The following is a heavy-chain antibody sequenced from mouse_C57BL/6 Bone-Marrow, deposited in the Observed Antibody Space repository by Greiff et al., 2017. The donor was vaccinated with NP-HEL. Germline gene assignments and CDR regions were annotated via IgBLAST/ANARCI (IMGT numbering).Heavy chain of an antibody. CDR2: IRNKANNHAT. Sequence: EVQRVESGGGLVQPGGSMKLSCAASGFTFSDAWMDWVRQSPEKGLEWVAEIRNKANNHATYYAESVKGRFTISRDDSKSSVYLQMNSLRAEDTGIYYCTRNYGTHYYAMDYWGQGTSVTVSS. D-gene: IGHD1-1*01. J-gene: IGHJ4*01. CDR1: GFTFSDAW. CDR3: TRNYGTHYYAMDY. V-gene: IGHV6-6*01.